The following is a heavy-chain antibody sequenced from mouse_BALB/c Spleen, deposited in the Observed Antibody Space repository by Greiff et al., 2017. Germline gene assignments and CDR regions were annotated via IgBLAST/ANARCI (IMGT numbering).Heavy chain of an antibody. CDR1: GYSFTGYF. CDR2: INPYNGDT. Sequence: EVKLMESGPELVKPGASVKISCKASGYSFTGYFMNWVKQSHGKSLEWIGRINPYNGDTFYNQKFKGKATLTVDKSSSTAHMELLSLTSEDSAVYYCGVLDDGYYERTFDYWGQGTTLTVSS. J-gene: IGHJ2*01. V-gene: IGHV1-37*01. D-gene: IGHD2-3*01. CDR3: GVLDDGYYERTFDY.